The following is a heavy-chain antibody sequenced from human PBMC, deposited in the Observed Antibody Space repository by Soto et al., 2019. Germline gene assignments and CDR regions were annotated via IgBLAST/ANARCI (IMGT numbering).Heavy chain of an antibody. V-gene: IGHV3-30-3*01. CDR3: ARDPLSGWTGNYYYGMTV. CDR1: GFTFSSSA. Sequence: GGSLRLSCAASGFTFSSSAMHWVRQAPGKGLEWVAVISYDGAYQDYADSVKGRFTISKDISKNTLYLQMDSLRPADTAVYYCARDPLSGWTGNYYYGMTVWGLGTTVTVSS. CDR2: ISYDGAYQ. J-gene: IGHJ6*02. D-gene: IGHD6-19*01.